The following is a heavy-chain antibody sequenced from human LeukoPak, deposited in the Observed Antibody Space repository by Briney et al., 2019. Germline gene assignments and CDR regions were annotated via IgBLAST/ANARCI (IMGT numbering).Heavy chain of an antibody. CDR1: GGFISSNSAY. Sequence: SETLSLTCTVSGGFISSNSAYWSWIRQPPGKALEWIGNIYYSGTTYYNPSLQSRVTMSVDTSNNQFSLKLTSVTAADTAVYYCARERGGDDFYYMDVWGKGTTVTVSS. J-gene: IGHJ6*03. D-gene: IGHD3-3*01. CDR2: IYYSGTT. V-gene: IGHV4-39*07. CDR3: ARERGGDDFYYMDV.